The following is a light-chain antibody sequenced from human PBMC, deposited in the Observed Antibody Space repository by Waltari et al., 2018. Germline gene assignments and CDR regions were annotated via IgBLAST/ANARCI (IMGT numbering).Light chain of an antibody. CDR2: GAS. CDR1: QSVSRDY. V-gene: IGKV3-20*01. Sequence: ETVFAQSPGTLSLSLGDSATLSCRASQSVSRDYLAWYQQKPGQAPRLLIYGASSRATGIPARFSGSGSGTDFTLTITRLEPEDFAVYYCQQYGSSPLTFGGGTKVDIK. CDR3: QQYGSSPLT. J-gene: IGKJ4*01.